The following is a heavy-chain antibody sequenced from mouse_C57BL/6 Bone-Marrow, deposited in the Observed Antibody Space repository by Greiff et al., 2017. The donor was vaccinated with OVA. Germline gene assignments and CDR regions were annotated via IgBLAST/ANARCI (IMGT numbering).Heavy chain of an antibody. CDR3: ARTYSNYGPPWFAY. V-gene: IGHV5-17*01. J-gene: IGHJ3*01. CDR2: ISSGSSTI. D-gene: IGHD2-5*01. Sequence: EVKLVESGGGLVKPGGSLKLSCAASGFTFSDYGMHWVRQAPEKGLEWVAYISSGSSTIYYADTVKGRFTISRDNAKNTLFLQMTSLRSEDTAMYYCARTYSNYGPPWFAYWGQGTLVTVSA. CDR1: GFTFSDYG.